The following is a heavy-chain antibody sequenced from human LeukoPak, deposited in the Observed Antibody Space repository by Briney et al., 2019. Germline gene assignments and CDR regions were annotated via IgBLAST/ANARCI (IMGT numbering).Heavy chain of an antibody. Sequence: GGSLRLSCAASGFTFSSYSMNWVRQAPGKGLEWVSYISSSSSTIYYADSVKGRFTISRDNTKNSLYLQMNSLRAEDTAVYYCARQTRPSTVTTRWGGSYFFGYWGQGTLVTVSS. CDR3: ARQTRPSTVTTRWGGSYFFGY. CDR2: ISSSSSTI. CDR1: GFTFSSYS. V-gene: IGHV3-48*04. D-gene: IGHD4-17*01. J-gene: IGHJ4*02.